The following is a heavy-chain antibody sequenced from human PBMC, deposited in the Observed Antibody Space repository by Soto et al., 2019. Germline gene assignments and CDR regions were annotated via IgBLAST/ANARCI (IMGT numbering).Heavy chain of an antibody. V-gene: IGHV3-21*01. CDR1: GFTFRTYT. D-gene: IGHD3-10*01. CDR2: IRGFSPYT. CDR3: ARDRGYDAHDYYYNAMDV. J-gene: IGHJ6*02. Sequence: EVQLVESGGGLVKPGGSLRLSCISSGFTFRTYTMNWVRKAPGKGLEWVSGIRGFSPYTFYAESVRGRFTISRDNAKNSLFLQMDSLRAEDTAVYYCARDRGYDAHDYYYNAMDVWGQGTTVTVSS.